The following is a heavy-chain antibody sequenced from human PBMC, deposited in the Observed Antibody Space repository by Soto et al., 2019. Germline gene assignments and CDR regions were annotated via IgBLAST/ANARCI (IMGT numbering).Heavy chain of an antibody. V-gene: IGHV3-30*18. CDR2: ISYDGSNK. J-gene: IGHJ6*02. CDR1: GFTFSSYG. D-gene: IGHD6-19*01. Sequence: QVQLVESGGGVVQPGRSLRLSCAASGFTFSSYGMHWVRQAPGKGLEWVAVISYDGSNKYYADSVKGRFTISRDNSKNTLYLQMSSLRAEDTAVYYCVKDGSSGLHYYYGLDVWGQGTTVTVSS. CDR3: VKDGSSGLHYYYGLDV.